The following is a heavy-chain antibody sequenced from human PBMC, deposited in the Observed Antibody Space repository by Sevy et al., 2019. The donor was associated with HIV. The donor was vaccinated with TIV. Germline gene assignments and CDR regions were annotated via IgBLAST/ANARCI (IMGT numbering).Heavy chain of an antibody. V-gene: IGHV3-23*01. CDR2: IHGGDDTT. CDR3: AKDILGWAFDY. CDR1: GFGLNGNA. J-gene: IGHJ4*01. D-gene: IGHD3-3*01. Sequence: GGSLRLSCAASGFGLNGNAMSWVRQAPGKGLEWVAAIHGGDDTTHYGDSVKGRFTISRDSFKNILYLQMDSLRVEDTAEYYCAKDILGWAFDYWGHGTLVTVSS.